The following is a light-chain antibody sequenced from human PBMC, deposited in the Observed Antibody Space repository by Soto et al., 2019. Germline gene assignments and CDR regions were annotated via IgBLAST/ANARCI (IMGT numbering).Light chain of an antibody. CDR3: QQYNSWPPLT. V-gene: IGKV3-15*01. CDR1: QSVSSN. J-gene: IGKJ4*01. Sequence: EIVMTQSAASLSVSPGERATLSYRASQSVSSNLAWYQQKPGQAPRLLIYGASTRATGIPARFSGSGSGTEFTLTISSLQSEDFAVYYCQQYNSWPPLTFGGGTKVEIK. CDR2: GAS.